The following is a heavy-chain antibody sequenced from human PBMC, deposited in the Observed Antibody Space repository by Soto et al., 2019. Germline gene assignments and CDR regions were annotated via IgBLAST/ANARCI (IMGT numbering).Heavy chain of an antibody. CDR1: GGTFSSYA. CDR3: ARDLEYDSSGYYFGWFDP. CDR2: IIPIFGTA. V-gene: IGHV1-69*01. J-gene: IGHJ5*02. Sequence: SVKDSCKASGGTFSSYAISWVRQAPVQGLEWMGGIIPIFGTANYAQKFQGRVTITADESTSTAYMELSSLRSEDTAVYYCARDLEYDSSGYYFGWFDPWGQGTLVTVSS. D-gene: IGHD3-22*01.